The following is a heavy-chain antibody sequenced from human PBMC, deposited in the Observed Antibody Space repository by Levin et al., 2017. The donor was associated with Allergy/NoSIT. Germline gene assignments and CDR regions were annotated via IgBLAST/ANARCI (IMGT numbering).Heavy chain of an antibody. Sequence: GGSLRLSCAASGFTFDDYAMHWVRQAPGKGLEWVSGISWNSGSIGYADSVKGRFTISRDNAKNSLYLQMNSLRAEDTALYYCAKVFVHHDYYYGMDVWGQGTTVTVSS. CDR2: ISWNSGSI. D-gene: IGHD1-1*01. CDR1: GFTFDDYA. J-gene: IGHJ6*02. V-gene: IGHV3-9*01. CDR3: AKVFVHHDYYYGMDV.